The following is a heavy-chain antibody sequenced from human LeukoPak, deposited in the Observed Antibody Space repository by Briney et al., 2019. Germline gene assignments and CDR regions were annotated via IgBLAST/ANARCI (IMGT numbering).Heavy chain of an antibody. CDR2: INHSGST. J-gene: IGHJ4*02. D-gene: IGHD6-19*01. CDR3: ARKQWLAPSDY. V-gene: IGHV4-39*07. CDR1: GGSITSSSYY. Sequence: SETLSLTCTVSGGSITSSSYYWGWIRQPPGKGLEWIGEINHSGSTNYNPSLKSRVTISVDTSKNRFSLKLSSVTAADTAVYYRARKQWLAPSDYWGQGTLVTVSS.